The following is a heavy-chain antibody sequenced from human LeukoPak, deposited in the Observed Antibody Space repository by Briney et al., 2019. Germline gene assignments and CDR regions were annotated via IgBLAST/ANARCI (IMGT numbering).Heavy chain of an antibody. Sequence: PSETLSLTCTVSGGSITTYDWSWSWIRQPPGKGLEWIGYIYYSGSTNYNPSLKSRVTISVDTSKNQFSLKLSSVTAADTAVYYCARGMPEIVGIAEGVRFDYWGQGTLVTVSS. J-gene: IGHJ4*02. D-gene: IGHD1-1*01. V-gene: IGHV4-59*01. CDR1: GGSITTYD. CDR2: IYYSGST. CDR3: ARGMPEIVGIAEGVRFDY.